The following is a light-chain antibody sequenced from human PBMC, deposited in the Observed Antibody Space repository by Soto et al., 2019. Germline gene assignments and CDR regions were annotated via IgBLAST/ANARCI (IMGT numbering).Light chain of an antibody. CDR2: GAS. V-gene: IGKV3-20*01. CDR1: QNVSNNY. Sequence: EIEMTQSPATLSLSPGERATLSCRASQNVSNNYLAWYQQKPGQAPRLLIYGASNRATGIPDRFSGSGSGTDFTLTISRLEPEDFAVYYCQQYGSSGTFGQGTKVDIK. CDR3: QQYGSSGT. J-gene: IGKJ1*01.